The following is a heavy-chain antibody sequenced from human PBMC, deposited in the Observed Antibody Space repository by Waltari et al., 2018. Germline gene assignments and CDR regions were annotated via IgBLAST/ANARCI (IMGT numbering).Heavy chain of an antibody. V-gene: IGHV4-34*01. D-gene: IGHD2-15*01. J-gene: IGHJ4*02. CDR2: INHSGST. CDR1: GGSFSGYY. Sequence: QVQLQQWGAGLLKPSETLSLTCAVYGGSFSGYYWSWIRQPPGKGLELIGEINHSGSTNYNPSLKSRVTISVDTSKNQFSLKLSSVTAADTAVYYCARGLCSGGSCYYMDYWGQGTLVTVSS. CDR3: ARGLCSGGSCYYMDY.